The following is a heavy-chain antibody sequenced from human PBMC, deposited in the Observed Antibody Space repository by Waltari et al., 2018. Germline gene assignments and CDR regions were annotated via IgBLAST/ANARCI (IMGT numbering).Heavy chain of an antibody. D-gene: IGHD3-16*01. J-gene: IGHJ4*03. CDR3: ALWESGGRAFRF. Sequence: QVQLQESGPGLVKSSETLSLTCTVSGVSVSGYFWNWIRQAPGKGPEWIGYIRHTGDTKPNPSLKSRVAMSVDTSRNDFSLRLSSVTAADTAVYYCALWESGGRAFRFWGQGTLGTVSS. CDR2: IRHTGDT. V-gene: IGHV4-59*08. CDR1: GVSVSGYF.